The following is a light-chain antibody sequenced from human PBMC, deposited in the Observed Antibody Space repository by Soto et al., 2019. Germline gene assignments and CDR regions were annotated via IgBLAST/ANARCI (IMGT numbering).Light chain of an antibody. CDR2: GAS. J-gene: IGKJ4*01. CDR1: LSVSSSY. CDR3: QHYRTS. Sequence: EIVLTQSPGTLSLSRGERATLSCRASLSVSSSYLAWYQQKPGQAPRQLIYGASSRATGIPDRFSGSGSGTDFTLTITRLKPEDFAVYYCQHYRTSFGGGTRVEIK. V-gene: IGKV3-20*01.